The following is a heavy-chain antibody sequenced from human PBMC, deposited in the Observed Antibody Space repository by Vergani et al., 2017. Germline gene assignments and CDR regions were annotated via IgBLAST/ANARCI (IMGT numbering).Heavy chain of an antibody. V-gene: IGHV1-69*13. CDR2: IIPIFGTA. Sequence: QVQLVQSGAEVKKPGSSVKVSCKASGGTFSSYAISWVRQAPGQGLEWMGRIIPIFGTANYAQKFQGRVTITADESTSTAYVELSSLRSEDTAVYYCARQTYYYDSSGYGAFDIWGQGTMVTVSS. CDR1: GGTFSSYA. D-gene: IGHD3-22*01. J-gene: IGHJ3*02. CDR3: ARQTYYYDSSGYGAFDI.